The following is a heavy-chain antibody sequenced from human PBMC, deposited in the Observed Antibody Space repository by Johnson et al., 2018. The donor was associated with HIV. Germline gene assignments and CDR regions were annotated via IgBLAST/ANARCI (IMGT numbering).Heavy chain of an antibody. CDR3: ARTRSGSFPHSDPFDT. CDR2: IGTISDP. J-gene: IGHJ3*02. CDR1: GFTFRNYD. D-gene: IGHD1-26*01. Sequence: VQLVESGGGLVQPGGSLRLSCAASGFTFRNYDMHWVRQVPGNGLEWVSAIGTISDPFYPDSVKGRFIISRDNAKNSLYLQINSLTAGDTAGYYCARTRSGSFPHSDPFDTWGQGTMVTVSS. V-gene: IGHV3-13*05.